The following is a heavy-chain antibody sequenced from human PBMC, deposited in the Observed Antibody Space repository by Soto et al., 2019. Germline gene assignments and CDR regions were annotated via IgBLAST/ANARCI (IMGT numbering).Heavy chain of an antibody. CDR2: IYYSGST. Sequence: PSETLSLTCPFSGGSISSGGYYWSWIRKHPGKGLEWIGYIYYSGSTYYNPSLKSRVTISVDTSKNQFSLKLSSVTAADTAVYYCARRGSSTSYLGFDYWGQGTLVTVSS. V-gene: IGHV4-31*03. CDR1: GGSISSGGYY. CDR3: ARRGSSTSYLGFDY. J-gene: IGHJ4*02. D-gene: IGHD2-2*01.